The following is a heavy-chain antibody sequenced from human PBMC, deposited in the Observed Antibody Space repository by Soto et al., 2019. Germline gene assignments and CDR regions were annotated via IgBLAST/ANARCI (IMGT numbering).Heavy chain of an antibody. CDR2: ISYDGSNK. Sequence: GGSLRLSCAAWGFALSDYGMHWVRQAPGKGLEWVAVISYDGSNKYYADSVKGRFTISRDNSKNTLYLQMNSLRAEDTAVYYCAKNYGDYVYALDYWCQGTLVTVSS. J-gene: IGHJ4*02. CDR3: AKNYGDYVYALDY. V-gene: IGHV3-30*18. D-gene: IGHD4-17*01. CDR1: GFALSDYG.